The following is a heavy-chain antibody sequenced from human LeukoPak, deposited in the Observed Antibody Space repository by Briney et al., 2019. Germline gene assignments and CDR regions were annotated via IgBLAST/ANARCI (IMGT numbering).Heavy chain of an antibody. CDR1: GYTFTSYG. CDR2: ISAYDGNI. Sequence: ASVKISCKSSGYTFTSYGFSWVRQAPGQGLEWMGWISAYDGNIKYAQKFQGRVTMTTDTSTSTVYMELRSLRSDDTAVYYCAKVREVGATLPEYYYYGMDVWGQGTTVTVSS. CDR3: AKVREVGATLPEYYYYGMDV. D-gene: IGHD1-26*01. V-gene: IGHV1-18*01. J-gene: IGHJ6*02.